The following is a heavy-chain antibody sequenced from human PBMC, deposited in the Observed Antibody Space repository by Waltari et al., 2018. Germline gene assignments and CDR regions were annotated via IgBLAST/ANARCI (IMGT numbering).Heavy chain of an antibody. CDR3: TRAGYYRFDY. V-gene: IGHV3-74*01. J-gene: IGHJ4*02. CDR1: GFTFSSYW. CDR2: MHNDGTST. Sequence: EVQLVESGGGLVQPGGSLRLSCVASGFTFSSYWMHWVRQAPGKGLVLVSRMHNDGTSTSCADSVKGRFTISRDNAKNTLYLQMNSLRAEDTAVYYCTRAGYYRFDYWGQGTLATVSS. D-gene: IGHD3-9*01.